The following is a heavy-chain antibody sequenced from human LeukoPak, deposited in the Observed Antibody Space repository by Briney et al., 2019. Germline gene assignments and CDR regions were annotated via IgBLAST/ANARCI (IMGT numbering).Heavy chain of an antibody. CDR1: GFTFDDYA. CDR2: ISSDGGGT. V-gene: IGHV3-43D*04. Sequence: PGGSLRLSCAASGFTFDDYAMHWVRQAPGKGLEWVSLISSDGGGTYYADSVKGRFTISRDNSKNSLYLQMNNLRVEDTALYYCAKDLATMGTSWFDHWGQGTLVTVSS. J-gene: IGHJ5*02. D-gene: IGHD3-10*01. CDR3: AKDLATMGTSWFDH.